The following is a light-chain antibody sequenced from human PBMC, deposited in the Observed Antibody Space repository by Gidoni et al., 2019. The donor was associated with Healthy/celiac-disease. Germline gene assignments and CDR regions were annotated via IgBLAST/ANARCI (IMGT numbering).Light chain of an antibody. V-gene: IGKV3-15*01. J-gene: IGKJ1*01. Sequence: EIVMKQSPATLSVSPGERATLSCRASQSVSSNLAWYQQKPGQAPRLLIYGASTMATGIPARFSGSGSGTEFTLTISSLQSEDFAVYYCQQYNNWPRTFGQGTKVEIK. CDR1: QSVSSN. CDR2: GAS. CDR3: QQYNNWPRT.